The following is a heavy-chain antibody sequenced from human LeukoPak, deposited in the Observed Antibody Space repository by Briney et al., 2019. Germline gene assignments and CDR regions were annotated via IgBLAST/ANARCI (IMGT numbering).Heavy chain of an antibody. J-gene: IGHJ4*02. CDR2: ISSGSSTT. CDR3: ARDPESGYHYFDY. CDR1: GFTFSSYS. D-gene: IGHD3-3*01. V-gene: IGHV3-48*01. Sequence: GGSLRLSCAASGFTFSSYSMSWVRQAPGKGLEWVSYISSGSSTTYYADSVKGRFTISKDNAKNSLFLQMNSLRAEDTAVYYCARDPESGYHYFDYWGQGTLVTVS.